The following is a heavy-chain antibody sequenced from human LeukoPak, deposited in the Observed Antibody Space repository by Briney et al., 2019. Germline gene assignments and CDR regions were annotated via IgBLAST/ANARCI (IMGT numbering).Heavy chain of an antibody. CDR3: AKLEGYGDYNIRV. J-gene: IGHJ4*02. Sequence: GGSLRLSCAASGFTFSSYAMSWVRQAPGKGLEWVSAISGSGGSTYYADSVKGRFTISRGNSKNTLYLQMNSLRAEDTAVYYCAKLEGYGDYNIRVWGQGTLVTVSS. CDR1: GFTFSSYA. CDR2: ISGSGGST. D-gene: IGHD4-17*01. V-gene: IGHV3-23*01.